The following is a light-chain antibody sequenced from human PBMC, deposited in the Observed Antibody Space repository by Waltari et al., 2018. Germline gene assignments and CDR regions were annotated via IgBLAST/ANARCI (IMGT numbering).Light chain of an antibody. CDR3: QTWGTGIWV. J-gene: IGLJ3*02. Sequence: QLVLTQSPSASASLGASVKITCTLSSGHSSNVVAWHQQQPEKGPRYLMKVNSDGSHSKGDGIPDRFSGSRSGAERYLTISSLQSDDEADYYCQTWGTGIWVFGAGTRLTVL. CDR2: VNSDGSH. V-gene: IGLV4-69*01. CDR1: SGHSSNV.